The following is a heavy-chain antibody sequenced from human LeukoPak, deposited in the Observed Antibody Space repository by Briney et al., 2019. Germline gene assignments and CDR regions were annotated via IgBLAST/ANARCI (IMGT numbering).Heavy chain of an antibody. CDR3: ARAPRRTATLDV. CDR1: GGSFSGYY. J-gene: IGHJ6*04. Sequence: PSETLSLTCAVYGGSFSGYYWSWIRQPPGKGLEWIGEINHSGSTNYNPSLKSRVTISVDTSKNQFSLNLSSVTAADTDVYYCARAPRRTATLDVWGKGTTVTVSS. CDR2: INHSGST. D-gene: IGHD1-1*01. V-gene: IGHV4-34*01.